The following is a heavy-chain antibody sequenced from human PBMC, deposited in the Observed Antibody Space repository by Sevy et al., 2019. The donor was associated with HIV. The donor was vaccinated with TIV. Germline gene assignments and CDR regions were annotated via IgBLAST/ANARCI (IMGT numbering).Heavy chain of an antibody. CDR2: ISWNSGSI. CDR3: AKGLGLYYYYAMDV. Sequence: GGSLRLSCAASGFNFDDYAMHWVRQAPGKGLEWVSGISWNSGSIGYADSVKGRFTISRDNPKKSLFLHMNSLRTEDMASYYCAKGLGLYYYYAMDVWGQGTTVTVSS. J-gene: IGHJ6*02. CDR1: GFNFDDYA. V-gene: IGHV3-9*03.